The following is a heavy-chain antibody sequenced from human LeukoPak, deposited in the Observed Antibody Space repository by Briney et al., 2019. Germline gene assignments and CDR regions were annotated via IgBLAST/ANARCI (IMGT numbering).Heavy chain of an antibody. Sequence: ASVKVSCKPSGYTFTGYYIHWVRQAPGQGLEWMGWINPSSGGTNYPQNFQGRVTMTRDTSLSTAYMEVSGLRSDDTAVYYCARGYSYGLRYYYYYMDVWGKGTTVTISS. CDR2: INPSSGGT. J-gene: IGHJ6*03. D-gene: IGHD5-18*01. CDR1: GYTFTGYY. V-gene: IGHV1-2*02. CDR3: ARGYSYGLRYYYYYMDV.